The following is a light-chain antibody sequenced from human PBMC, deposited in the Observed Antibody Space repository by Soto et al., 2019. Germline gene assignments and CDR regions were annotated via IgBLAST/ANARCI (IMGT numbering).Light chain of an antibody. CDR2: DDS. V-gene: IGLV2-11*01. CDR1: SSDVGGYNY. CDR3: CSYAGSSTVV. Sequence: QSALTQPRSVSGSPGQSVTISCTGTSSDVGGYNYVSWYQQHPGKAPKLMIYDDSKRPSGVPDRFSGSKSGNTASLTISGLQAEDEADYYCCSYAGSSTVVFGGGTKLTVL. J-gene: IGLJ2*01.